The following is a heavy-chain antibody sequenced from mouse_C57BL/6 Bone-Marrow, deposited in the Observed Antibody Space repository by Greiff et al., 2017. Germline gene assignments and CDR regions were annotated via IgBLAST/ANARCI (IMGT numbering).Heavy chain of an antibody. CDR2: IYPSDSET. Sequence: QVQLQQPGAELVRPGSSVKLSCKASGYTFTSYWMDWVKQRPGQGLEWIGNIYPSDSETHYNQKFKDKATLTVDKSSSTAYMQLSSLTSEDSAVYYCARKWSSHDYWGQGTTLTVSS. CDR3: ARKWSSHDY. V-gene: IGHV1-61*01. J-gene: IGHJ2*01. D-gene: IGHD1-1*01. CDR1: GYTFTSYW.